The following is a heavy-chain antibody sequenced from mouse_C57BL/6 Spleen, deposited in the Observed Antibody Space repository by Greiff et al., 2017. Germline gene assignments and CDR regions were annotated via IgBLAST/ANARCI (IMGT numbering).Heavy chain of an antibody. J-gene: IGHJ4*01. CDR3: ATSDGYYYWALDD. CDR1: GFNIKNTY. V-gene: IGHV14-3*01. CDR2: IDPANGNT. Sequence: EVQLQQSVAELVRPGASVKLSCTASGFNIKNTYMHWVKQRPEQGLEWIGRIDPANGNTKYAPKFQGKATITADTSSNTAYLQLSSLTSEDTAIYCCATSDGYYYWALDDWGTGTSVTVAS. D-gene: IGHD2-3*01.